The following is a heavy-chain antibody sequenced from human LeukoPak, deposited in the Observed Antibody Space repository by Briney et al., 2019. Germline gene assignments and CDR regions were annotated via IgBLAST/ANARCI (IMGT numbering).Heavy chain of an antibody. CDR2: IYSGGST. Sequence: GGSLRLSCAASGFTVSSNYMSWVRQAPGKGLEWVSVIYSGGSTYYADSVKGRFTISRDNSKNTLYLQMNSLRAEDTAVYYCARASLEGVAGTLDYWGQGTLVTVSS. CDR3: ARASLEGVAGTLDY. V-gene: IGHV3-53*01. D-gene: IGHD6-19*01. J-gene: IGHJ4*02. CDR1: GFTVSSNY.